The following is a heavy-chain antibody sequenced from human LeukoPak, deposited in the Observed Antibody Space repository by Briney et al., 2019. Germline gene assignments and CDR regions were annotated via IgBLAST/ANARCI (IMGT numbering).Heavy chain of an antibody. CDR2: INPNSGGT. V-gene: IGHV1-2*02. J-gene: IGHJ4*02. Sequence: ASVKVSCMASGYTFTGYYMHWVRQAPGQGLEWMGWINPNSGGTNYAQKFQGRVTMTRDTSISTAYMELSRLRSDDTAVYYCARRPIAAAGTVFDYWGQGTLVTVSS. CDR3: ARRPIAAAGTVFDY. CDR1: GYTFTGYY. D-gene: IGHD6-13*01.